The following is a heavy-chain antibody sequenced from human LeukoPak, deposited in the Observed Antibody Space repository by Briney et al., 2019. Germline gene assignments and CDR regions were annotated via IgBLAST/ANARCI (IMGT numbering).Heavy chain of an antibody. Sequence: SQTLSLTCAISGDSVSSNGASWNWIRQSPSRGLEWLGRTYYRSQQWHSDYAPSVKGRITLNPDTSKNQFSLQLNSMTPEDTAVYYCSVTTRYGANCYFDYWGQGALVTVSS. D-gene: IGHD4-23*01. CDR2: TYYRSQQWHS. V-gene: IGHV6-1*01. CDR1: GDSVSSNGAS. J-gene: IGHJ4*02. CDR3: SVTTRYGANCYFDY.